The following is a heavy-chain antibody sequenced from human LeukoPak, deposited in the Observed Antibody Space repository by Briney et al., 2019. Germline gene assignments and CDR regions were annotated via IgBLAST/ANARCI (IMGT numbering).Heavy chain of an antibody. CDR2: ISSSSSYI. J-gene: IGHJ4*02. CDR1: GFTFSSYS. D-gene: IGHD3-10*01. Sequence: PGGSLRLSCAASGFTFSSYSMNWVRQAPGKGLEWVSSISSSSSYIYYADSVKGRFTISRDNAKNSLYLQMNSLRAEDTALYYCAKVHRSYYYGSGSSPYFDYWGQGTLVTVSS. CDR3: AKVHRSYYYGSGSSPYFDY. V-gene: IGHV3-21*04.